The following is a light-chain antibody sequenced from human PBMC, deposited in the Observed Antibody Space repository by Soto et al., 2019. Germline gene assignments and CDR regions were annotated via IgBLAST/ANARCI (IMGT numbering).Light chain of an antibody. Sequence: IVLTQSPATMSLSPGARATLSCRASQSVNNYLAWYQQKPGQAPRLLIYDASNRATGVPVRFSGSGSGTDFTLTIGSLESEDSAVYYCQQRSNWPLTFGGGTKVDIK. CDR3: QQRSNWPLT. J-gene: IGKJ4*01. V-gene: IGKV3-11*01. CDR1: QSVNNY. CDR2: DAS.